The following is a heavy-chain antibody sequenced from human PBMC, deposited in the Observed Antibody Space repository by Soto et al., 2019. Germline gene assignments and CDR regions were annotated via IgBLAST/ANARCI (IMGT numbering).Heavy chain of an antibody. V-gene: IGHV4-59*01. J-gene: IGHJ4*02. CDR3: ASSTPRLAAAGFVY. CDR2: IYNSGST. CDR1: GGSSSSFY. D-gene: IGHD6-13*01. Sequence: SETLSLTCTVSGGSSSSFYWSWIRQPPGKGLEWIGYIYNSGSTNYNPSLKSRVTISVDTSKNQFSLKLSSVTAADTAVYYCASSTPRLAAAGFVYWGQGTLVTVSS.